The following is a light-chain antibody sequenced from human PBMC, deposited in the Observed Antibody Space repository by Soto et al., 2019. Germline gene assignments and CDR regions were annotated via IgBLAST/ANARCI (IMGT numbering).Light chain of an antibody. CDR2: GVS. V-gene: IGKV3-15*01. CDR3: QHYNELPLT. CDR1: QSVSSK. J-gene: IGKJ4*01. Sequence: EIVMTQSPATLSVSPGERATLSCRASQSVSSKLAWFQQKPGQAPSLVIYGVSTRATGVPVRFSGSGSGTDFTLTISSLQSEDFAVYYCQHYNELPLTFGGGTKVDI.